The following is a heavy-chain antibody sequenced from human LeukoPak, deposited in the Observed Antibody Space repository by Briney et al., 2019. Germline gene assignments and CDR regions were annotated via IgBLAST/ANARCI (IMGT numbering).Heavy chain of an antibody. CDR1: GGSFSGYY. CDR3: ARARYAFDI. CDR2: INHSGST. Sequence: PSETLSLTCAVYGGSFSGYYWSWIRQPPGKGLEWIGEINHSGSTNYNPSLKSRVTISVDTSKNQFSLKLSSVTAADTAMYYCARARYAFDIWGQGTMVTVSS. V-gene: IGHV4-34*01. J-gene: IGHJ3*02.